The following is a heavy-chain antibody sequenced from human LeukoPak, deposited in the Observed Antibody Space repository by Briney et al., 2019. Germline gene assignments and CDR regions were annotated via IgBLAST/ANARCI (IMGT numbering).Heavy chain of an antibody. Sequence: PSETLSLTCTVSGGSISSSYYSGWIRQPPGKGLEWIGSIYYSGSTYYNPSLKSRVTISVDTSKNQFSLKLSSVTAADTAVYYCARDQQLTNWFDPWGQGTLVTVSS. J-gene: IGHJ5*02. D-gene: IGHD6-13*01. CDR2: IYYSGST. CDR3: ARDQQLTNWFDP. CDR1: GGSISSSYY. V-gene: IGHV4-39*07.